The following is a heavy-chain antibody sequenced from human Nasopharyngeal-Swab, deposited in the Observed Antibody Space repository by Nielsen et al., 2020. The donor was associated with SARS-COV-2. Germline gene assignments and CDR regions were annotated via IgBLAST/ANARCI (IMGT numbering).Heavy chain of an antibody. Sequence: ASVKVSCKASGYTFTSYGISWVRQAPGQGLEWMGWISAYNGNTNYAQNLQGRVTMTTDTSTSTAYMELRSLRSDDTAVYYCGRVKAAGTSFYYYYHMDVWGQGTLVTVSS. D-gene: IGHD6-13*01. CDR2: ISAYNGNT. CDR1: GYTFTSYG. V-gene: IGHV1-18*04. CDR3: GRVKAAGTSFYYYYHMDV. J-gene: IGHJ6*03.